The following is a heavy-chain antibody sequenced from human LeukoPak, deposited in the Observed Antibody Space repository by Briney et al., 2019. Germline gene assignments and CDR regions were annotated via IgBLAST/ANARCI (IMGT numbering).Heavy chain of an antibody. V-gene: IGHV4-59*08. J-gene: IGHJ6*02. CDR3: ASGGYSSSWYDYYYYYYYGMDV. Sequence: PSETLSLTCTVSGGSISSYYWSWIRQPPGKGLGWIGYIYYSGSTNYNPSLKSRVTISVDTSKNQFSLKLSSVTAADTAVYYCASGGYSSSWYDYYYYYYYGMDVWGQGTTVTVSS. D-gene: IGHD6-13*01. CDR2: IYYSGST. CDR1: GGSISSYY.